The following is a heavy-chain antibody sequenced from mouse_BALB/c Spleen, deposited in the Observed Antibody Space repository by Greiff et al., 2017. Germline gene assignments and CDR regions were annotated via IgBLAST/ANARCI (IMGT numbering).Heavy chain of an antibody. CDR3: AREGPYGNYAWFAY. J-gene: IGHJ3*01. V-gene: IGHV1-14*01. D-gene: IGHD2-1*01. Sequence: LEESGPELVKPGASVKMSCKASGYTFTSYVLHWVKQKPGQGLEWIGYINPYNDGTKYNEKFKGKATLTSDKSSSTAYMELSSLTSEDSAVYYCAREGPYGNYAWFAYWGQGTLVTVSA. CDR2: INPYNDGT. CDR1: GYTFTSYV.